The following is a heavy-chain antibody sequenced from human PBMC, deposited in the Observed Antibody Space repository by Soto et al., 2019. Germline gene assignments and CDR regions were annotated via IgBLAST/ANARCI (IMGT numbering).Heavy chain of an antibody. CDR2: MYYSEST. D-gene: IGHD6-19*01. Sequence: SETLSLTCTVSGGSISSYYWSWIRQPPGKGLEWIGYMYYSESTNYNPSLKSRVTISVDTSKNQFSLKLSSVTAADTAVYYCARVRQGSGRYKGSNWFDPWGQGTLVTVSS. J-gene: IGHJ5*02. V-gene: IGHV4-59*13. CDR1: GGSISSYY. CDR3: ARVRQGSGRYKGSNWFDP.